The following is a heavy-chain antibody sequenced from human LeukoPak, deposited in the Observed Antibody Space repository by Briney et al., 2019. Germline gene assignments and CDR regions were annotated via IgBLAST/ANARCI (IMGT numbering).Heavy chain of an antibody. CDR2: IYTSGST. J-gene: IGHJ5*02. CDR3: AREGTSGGLNWLDP. D-gene: IGHD3-10*01. Sequence: SETLSLTCTVSGVSINTYYWSWIRQPAGKGLEWIGRIYTSGSTNYNPSLKSRVTMSVDTSKNQFSLRLSSVNAADTAVYFCAREGTSGGLNWLDPWGQGTLVTVSS. CDR1: GVSINTYY. V-gene: IGHV4-4*07.